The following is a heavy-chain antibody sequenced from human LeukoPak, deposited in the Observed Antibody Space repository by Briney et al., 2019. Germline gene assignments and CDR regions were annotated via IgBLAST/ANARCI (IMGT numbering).Heavy chain of an antibody. CDR3: ARVITIFGDFDY. J-gene: IGHJ4*02. D-gene: IGHD3-3*01. CDR1: GYTFTSYG. V-gene: IGHV1-2*02. CDR2: INPNSGGT. Sequence: ASVKVSCKASGYTFTSYGISWVRQAPGQGLEWMGWINPNSGGTNYAQKFQGRVTMTRDTSISTAYMELSRLRSDDTAVYYCARVITIFGDFDYWGQGTLVTVSS.